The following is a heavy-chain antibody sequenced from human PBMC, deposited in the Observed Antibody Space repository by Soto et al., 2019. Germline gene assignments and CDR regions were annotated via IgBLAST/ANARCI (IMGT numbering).Heavy chain of an antibody. Sequence: GGSLRLSCAASGLTVSSSYMSWVRQTPGKGLEWVSVLYSGGNTYYADSVKGRFTISRDNSKNTLYLQMNSLRAEDTAVYYCAKNIVVATYSYYGMDVWGQGTTVTVSS. J-gene: IGHJ6*02. V-gene: IGHV3-66*01. CDR1: GLTVSSSY. D-gene: IGHD2-21*01. CDR2: LYSGGNT. CDR3: AKNIVVATYSYYGMDV.